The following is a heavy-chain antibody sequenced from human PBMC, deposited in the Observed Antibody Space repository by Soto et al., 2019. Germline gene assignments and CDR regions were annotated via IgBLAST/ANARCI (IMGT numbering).Heavy chain of an antibody. V-gene: IGHV3-9*01. Sequence: EVQLVESGGGLVQPGRSLRLSCAASGFTFDDYAMHWVRQAPGKGLEWVSGISWNSGNLGYAGSVKGRFTISRDNDKNSLYLQMNSLRAEDTALYYCAKDRGLVLSFYFDYWCQGTLVTVSS. CDR3: AKDRGLVLSFYFDY. D-gene: IGHD6-19*01. CDR1: GFTFDDYA. CDR2: ISWNSGNL. J-gene: IGHJ4*02.